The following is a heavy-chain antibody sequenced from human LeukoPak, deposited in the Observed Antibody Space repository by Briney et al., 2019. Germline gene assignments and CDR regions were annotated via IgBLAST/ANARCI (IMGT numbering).Heavy chain of an antibody. CDR2: IIPIFGTA. CDR1: GYTFTSYD. D-gene: IGHD4-11*01. Sequence: ASVKVSCKASGYTFTSYDINWVRQAPGQGLEWMGGIIPIFGTANYAQKFQGRVTITTDESTSTAYMELSSLRSEDTAVYYCARALDYNNYYYYYYMDVWGKGTTVTVSS. CDR3: ARALDYNNYYYYYYMDV. J-gene: IGHJ6*03. V-gene: IGHV1-69*05.